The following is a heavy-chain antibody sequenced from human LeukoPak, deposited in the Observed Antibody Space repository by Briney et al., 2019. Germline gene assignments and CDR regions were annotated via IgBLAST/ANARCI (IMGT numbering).Heavy chain of an antibody. CDR1: GYTFTSYY. J-gene: IGHJ4*02. CDR2: INPSGGST. V-gene: IGHV1-46*01. D-gene: IGHD3-22*01. Sequence: ASVKVSCKASGYTFTSYYMHWVRQPPGQGLEWMGIINPSGGSTSYAQKFQGRVTMTRDTSTSTVYMELSSLRSEDTAVYYCARSFGADDSSGYTLDYWGQGTLVTVSS. CDR3: ARSFGADDSSGYTLDY.